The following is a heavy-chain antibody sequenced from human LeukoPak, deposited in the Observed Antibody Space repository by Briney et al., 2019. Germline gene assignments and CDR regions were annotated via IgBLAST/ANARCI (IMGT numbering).Heavy chain of an antibody. V-gene: IGHV3-15*01. D-gene: IGHD6-13*01. J-gene: IGHJ6*03. CDR3: TTVPSGSSSWFYYYYYMDV. CDR2: IKSKTDGGTT. Sequence: GGSLRLSCAASGFSFRNAWMSWVRQAPGKGLEWVGRIKSKTDGGTTDYAAPVKGRFTISRDDSKNTLYLQMNSLKTEDTAVYYCTTVPSGSSSWFYYYYYMDVWGKGTTVTVSS. CDR1: GFSFRNAW.